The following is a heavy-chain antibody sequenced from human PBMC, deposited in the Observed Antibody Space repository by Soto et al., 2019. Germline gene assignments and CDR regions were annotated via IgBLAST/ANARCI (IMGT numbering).Heavy chain of an antibody. CDR1: GFTFSNYG. J-gene: IGHJ6*02. CDR2: IWHDGNNK. D-gene: IGHD1-26*01. V-gene: IGHV3-33*01. Sequence: GGSLRLSCAASGFTFSNYGMHWVRQAPGKGLEWVAIIWHDGNNKYYADSVRGRFIISRDNSKNRLYLQMNSLRAEDTAVYYCASDLVGASDSYGLDVWGQGTPVTVSS. CDR3: ASDLVGASDSYGLDV.